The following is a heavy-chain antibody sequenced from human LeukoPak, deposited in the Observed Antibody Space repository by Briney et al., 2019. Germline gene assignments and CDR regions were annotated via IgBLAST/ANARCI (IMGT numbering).Heavy chain of an antibody. D-gene: IGHD7-27*01. CDR3: ARNWGAAGWSNYYGMDV. Sequence: PSETLSLTCTVSGGSMNNRDYYWSWIRQPPGKGLEWLGYIYYSGSTYYNPSLKSRITISEDTPKNQFSLKLKSVTAADAAVYFCARNWGAAGWSNYYGMDVWGQGTTVIVSS. CDR2: IYYSGST. J-gene: IGHJ6*02. V-gene: IGHV4-30-4*01. CDR1: GGSMNNRDYY.